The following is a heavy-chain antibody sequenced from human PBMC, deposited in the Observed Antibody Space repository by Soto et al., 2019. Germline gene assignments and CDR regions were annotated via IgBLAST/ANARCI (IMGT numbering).Heavy chain of an antibody. CDR3: ARGILLKPYYYYYGMDV. Sequence: PSETLSLTCAVSGGSISSSNWWSWVRQPPGKGLEWIGEIYHSGSTNYNPSLKSRVTISVDKSKNQFSLKLSSVTAADTAVYYCARGILLKPYYYYYGMDVWGQGTTVTVSS. V-gene: IGHV4-4*02. D-gene: IGHD2-8*01. CDR2: IYHSGST. CDR1: GGSISSSNW. J-gene: IGHJ6*02.